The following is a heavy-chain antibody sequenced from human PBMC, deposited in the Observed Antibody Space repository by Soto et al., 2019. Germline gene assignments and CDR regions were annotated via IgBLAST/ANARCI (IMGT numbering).Heavy chain of an antibody. J-gene: IGHJ4*01. CDR2: MNPNSGNT. D-gene: IGHD2-2*01. Sequence: ASVKVSCKASGYTFSSYDIDWVRQATGQGHQWMGWMNPNSGNTGYAQKFQGRVTMTRNTSISTVYMELSSLRSEDTAVYYCVRGAVGYCSSTSCYLNDYWGQGTLVTVSS. CDR1: GYTFSSYD. CDR3: VRGAVGYCSSTSCYLNDY. V-gene: IGHV1-8*01.